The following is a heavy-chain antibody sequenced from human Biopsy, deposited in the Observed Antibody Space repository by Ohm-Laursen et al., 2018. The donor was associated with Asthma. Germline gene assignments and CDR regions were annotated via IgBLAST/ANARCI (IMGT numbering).Heavy chain of an antibody. D-gene: IGHD4-17*01. CDR2: VYYSGST. V-gene: IGHV4-59*01. Sequence: TLSLTCAVSGGSINNFYWSWIRQPPGEGLESIGHVYYSGSTNYNPSLKGRVTISIDASKNQFSLKLTSVTAADTAVYYCARGALTTVTTSRFDPWGQGTLVTVSS. J-gene: IGHJ5*02. CDR1: GGSINNFY. CDR3: ARGALTTVTTSRFDP.